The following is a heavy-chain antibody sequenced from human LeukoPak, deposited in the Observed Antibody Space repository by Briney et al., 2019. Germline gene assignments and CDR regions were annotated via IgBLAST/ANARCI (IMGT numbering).Heavy chain of an antibody. V-gene: IGHV3-23*01. J-gene: IGHJ5*02. CDR3: AIPPGIAVAGRNWFDP. CDR1: GFTFSSYA. CDR2: ISGSGGST. Sequence: GGSLRLSCAASGFTFSSYAMSWVRQAPGKGLEWVSGISGSGGSTYYADSAKGRFTISRDNSKNTLYLQMNSLRAEDTAVYYCAIPPGIAVAGRNWFDPWGQGTLVTVSS. D-gene: IGHD6-19*01.